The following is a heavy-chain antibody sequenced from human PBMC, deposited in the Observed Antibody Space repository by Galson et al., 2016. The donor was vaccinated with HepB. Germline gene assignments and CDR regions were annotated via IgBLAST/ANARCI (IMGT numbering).Heavy chain of an antibody. CDR2: IYYSGST. V-gene: IGHV4-59*01. Sequence: SETLSLTCTVSGGSISSYYWSWIRRPPAKGLEWIGYIYYSGSTNYNPSLKSRVTMSVDMSKKQFSLKLSSVTAADTAVYYCARVDGGYCSGGSCYSDYWGQGILVTVSS. CDR1: GGSISSYY. CDR3: ARVDGGYCSGGSCYSDY. D-gene: IGHD2-15*01. J-gene: IGHJ4*02.